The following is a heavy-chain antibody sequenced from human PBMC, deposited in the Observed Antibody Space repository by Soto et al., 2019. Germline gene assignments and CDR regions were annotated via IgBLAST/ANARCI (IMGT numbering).Heavy chain of an antibody. V-gene: IGHV4-59*01. CDR2: IHYSGNT. Sequence: QVQLQESGPGLVKPSETLSLTCTVSGGSISDDYWSWIRQTPGKELEWICFIHYSGNTNYNPSLKSRVTISVDTSKHQLSLKLNSVTAADTAVYYCARDRLYPHYGMDVWGQGTTVTVSS. D-gene: IGHD2-2*02. CDR3: ARDRLYPHYGMDV. CDR1: GGSISDDY. J-gene: IGHJ6*02.